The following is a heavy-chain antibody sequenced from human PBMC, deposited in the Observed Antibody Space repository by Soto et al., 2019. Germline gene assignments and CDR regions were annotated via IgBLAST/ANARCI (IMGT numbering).Heavy chain of an antibody. CDR3: AGSHCFRSGCWYRDL. D-gene: IGHD6-25*01. Sequence: QVQLQESGPGLVKPSQTLSLTCTVSGGSISSGGSYWSWIRQSPGKVLEWIGYIYYSGTTYSNPSLKHRVSISMDRSRNQLSMKLSPVAAADTALYSCAGSHCFRSGCWYRDLWGRQTQVTVPP. J-gene: IGHJ2*01. CDR2: IYYSGTT. CDR1: GGSISSGGSY. V-gene: IGHV4-31*03.